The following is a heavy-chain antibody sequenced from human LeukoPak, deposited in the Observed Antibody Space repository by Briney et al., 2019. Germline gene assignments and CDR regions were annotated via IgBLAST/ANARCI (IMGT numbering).Heavy chain of an antibody. CDR2: IIPILGMT. J-gene: IGHJ4*02. V-gene: IGHV1-69*04. D-gene: IGHD1-26*01. CDR1: GGTFSSYG. Sequence: GASVTVSCKASGGTFSSYGISGMRQAPGQGLEWWGRIIPILGMTTSAQKFQGRVTIRADTSTNKDNMALNSLRSEDTHVYYCASERIVGATSDFDYWGQGTLVSVSS. CDR3: ASERIVGATSDFDY.